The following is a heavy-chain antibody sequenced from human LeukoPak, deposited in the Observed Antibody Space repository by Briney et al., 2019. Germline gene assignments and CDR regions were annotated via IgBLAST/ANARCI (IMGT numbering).Heavy chain of an antibody. J-gene: IGHJ4*02. CDR1: GGSVSSGSNY. Sequence: SETLSLTCTVSGGSVSSGSNYWSWIRQPPGKGLEWIGYIYYSGSTNYSPSLKSRVTISVDTSKNQFSLKLSSVTAADTAVYYCARDYSRYLGGGFDYWGQGTLVTVSS. V-gene: IGHV4-61*01. CDR3: ARDYSRYLGGGFDY. D-gene: IGHD3-16*01. CDR2: IYYSGST.